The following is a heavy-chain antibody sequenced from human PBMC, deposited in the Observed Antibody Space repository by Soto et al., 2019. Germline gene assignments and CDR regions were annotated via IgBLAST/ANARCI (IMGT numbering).Heavy chain of an antibody. V-gene: IGHV4-39*01. CDR1: GGSISSSSYY. CDR3: AREGTGPDYDILTGPIDY. CDR2: IYYSGST. J-gene: IGHJ4*02. Sequence: SETLSLTCTVSGGSISSSSYYWGWIRQPPGKGLEWIGSIYYSGSTYYNPSLKSRVTVSVDTSKNQFSLKLSSVTAADTAVYYCAREGTGPDYDILTGPIDYWGQGTLVTVSS. D-gene: IGHD3-9*01.